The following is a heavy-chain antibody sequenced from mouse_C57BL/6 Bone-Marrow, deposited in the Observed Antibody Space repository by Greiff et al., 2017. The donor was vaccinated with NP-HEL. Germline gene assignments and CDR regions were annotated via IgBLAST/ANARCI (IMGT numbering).Heavy chain of an antibody. Sequence: QVQLQQSGPGLVQPSQSLSITCTVSGFSLTSYGVHWVRQSPGKGLEWLGVIWSGGSTDYNAAFISRLSISKDNSKSQVFFKMNSLQADDTAIYYCARNSLYGNLDDWGQGTTLTVSS. CDR2: IWSGGST. CDR1: GFSLTSYG. J-gene: IGHJ2*01. CDR3: ARNSLYGNLDD. D-gene: IGHD2-1*01. V-gene: IGHV2-2*01.